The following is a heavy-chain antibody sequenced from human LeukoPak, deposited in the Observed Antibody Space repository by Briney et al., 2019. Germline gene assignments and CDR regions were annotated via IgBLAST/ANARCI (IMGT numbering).Heavy chain of an antibody. CDR1: GFTFSDYY. CDR3: AKSNGYGLVDI. J-gene: IGHJ3*02. Sequence: GGSLRLSCAASGFTFSDYYMSWIRQAPGKGLEWVSVIYSGGSTYYADSVKGRFTISRDNAKNSLYLQMNSLRAEDTAVYYCAKSNGYGLVDIWGQGTMVTVSS. CDR2: IYSGGST. V-gene: IGHV3-53*01. D-gene: IGHD3-10*01.